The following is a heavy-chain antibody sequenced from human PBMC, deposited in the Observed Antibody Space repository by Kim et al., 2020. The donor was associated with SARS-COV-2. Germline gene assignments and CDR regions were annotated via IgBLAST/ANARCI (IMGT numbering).Heavy chain of an antibody. CDR2: ISGSGGST. Sequence: GGSLRLSCAASGFTFSSYAMSWVRQAPGKGLEWVSAISGSGGSTYYADSVKGRFTISRDNSKNTLYLQMNSLRAEDTAVYYCAKDLSTAAGTWWDAFDIWGQGTMVTVSS. J-gene: IGHJ3*02. V-gene: IGHV3-23*01. CDR3: AKDLSTAAGTWWDAFDI. D-gene: IGHD6-13*01. CDR1: GFTFSSYA.